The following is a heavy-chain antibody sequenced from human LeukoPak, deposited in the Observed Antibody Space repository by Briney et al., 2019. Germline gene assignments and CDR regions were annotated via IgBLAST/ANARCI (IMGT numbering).Heavy chain of an antibody. CDR3: ARDITMVRGVIYYYYGMDV. Sequence: PGRSLRLSCAASGFTFSSYGMHWVRQAPGKGLEWVAVISYDGSNKYYADSVKGRFTISRDNSKNTLYLQMNSLRAEDTAVYYCARDITMVRGVIYYYYGMDVWGQGTTVTVSS. CDR1: GFTFSSYG. CDR2: ISYDGSNK. D-gene: IGHD3-10*01. V-gene: IGHV3-30*03. J-gene: IGHJ6*02.